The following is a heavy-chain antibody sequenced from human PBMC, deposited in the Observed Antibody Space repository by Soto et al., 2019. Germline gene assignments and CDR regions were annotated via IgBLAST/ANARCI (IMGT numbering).Heavy chain of an antibody. D-gene: IGHD6-19*01. CDR1: GYTFTAYA. Sequence: QVQLVQSGAEEKKPGASVKVSCKASGYTFTAYAMHWVRQAPGQRLEWMGWINAGNGNTKYSQKFQGRVTITRDTSASTAYIGRSSLRSEDTAVYYCARAVAVPADFDYWGQGTLVTVSS. J-gene: IGHJ4*02. CDR3: ARAVAVPADFDY. V-gene: IGHV1-3*05. CDR2: INAGNGNT.